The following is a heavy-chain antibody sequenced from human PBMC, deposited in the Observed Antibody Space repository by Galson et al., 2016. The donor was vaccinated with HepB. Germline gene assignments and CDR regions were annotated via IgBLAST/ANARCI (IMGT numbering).Heavy chain of an antibody. Sequence: SVKVSCKASGYTFTSYDVNWVRQATGQGLEWMGWMNPNSGNTGYAQKFQGRVTMTRNTSISTAYSELSSLKSEDTAVYYCARDYGGFVGYYYGMDVWGQGTAVTVSS. CDR3: ARDYGGFVGYYYGMDV. V-gene: IGHV1-8*01. CDR2: MNPNSGNT. CDR1: GYTFTSYD. J-gene: IGHJ6*02. D-gene: IGHD4-23*01.